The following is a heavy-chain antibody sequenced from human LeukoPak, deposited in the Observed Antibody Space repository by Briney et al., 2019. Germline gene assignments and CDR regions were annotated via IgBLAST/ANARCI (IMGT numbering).Heavy chain of an antibody. Sequence: GGSLRLSCAASGFTFDDYAMHWVRQAPGKGLEWVSGISWNSGSIGYADSVKGRFTISRDNAKNSLYLQMNSLRAEDMALYYCAKDWGRLLGDDAFDIWGQGTMVTVSS. V-gene: IGHV3-9*03. D-gene: IGHD3-22*01. CDR3: AKDWGRLLGDDAFDI. CDR1: GFTFDDYA. CDR2: ISWNSGSI. J-gene: IGHJ3*02.